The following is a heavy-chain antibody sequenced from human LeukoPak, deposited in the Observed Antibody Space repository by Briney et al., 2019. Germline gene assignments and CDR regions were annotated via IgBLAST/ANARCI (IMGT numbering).Heavy chain of an antibody. CDR2: IYSGGST. V-gene: IGHV3-NL1*01. CDR3: ARYSSSWADDY. D-gene: IGHD6-13*01. Sequence: GGSLRLSCAASGFTFSSYAMHWVRQAPGKGLEWVSVIYSGGSTYYADSVKGRFTISRDNAKNSLYLQMNSLRAEDTAVYYCARYSSSWADDYWGQGTLVTVSS. CDR1: GFTFSSYA. J-gene: IGHJ4*02.